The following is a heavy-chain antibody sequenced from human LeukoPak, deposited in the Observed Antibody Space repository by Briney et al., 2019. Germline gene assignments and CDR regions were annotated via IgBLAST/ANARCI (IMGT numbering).Heavy chain of an antibody. D-gene: IGHD1-26*01. CDR1: GGTFSSYA. Sequence: ASVKVSCKASGGTFSSYAISWVRQAPGQGLEWVGGIIPIFGTANYAQKFQGRVTITADKSTSTAYMELSSLRSEDTAVYYCARGNSGSYSSWFDPWGQGTLVTVSS. CDR2: IIPIFGTA. CDR3: ARGNSGSYSSWFDP. J-gene: IGHJ5*02. V-gene: IGHV1-69*06.